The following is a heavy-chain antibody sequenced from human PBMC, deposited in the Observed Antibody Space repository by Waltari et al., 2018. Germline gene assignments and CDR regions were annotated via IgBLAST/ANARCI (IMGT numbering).Heavy chain of an antibody. J-gene: IGHJ5*02. CDR3: ARHGSSSSGGFDP. D-gene: IGHD6-6*01. Sequence: EVQLVQSGAEVKKPGESLKISCTGSGYSFTIYWTGWVRQMPGKGREWMGIIYPGDSDTRYSPSFQGQVTISADKSISTAYLQWSSLKASDTAMYYCARHGSSSSGGFDPWGQGTLVTVSS. CDR1: GYSFTIYW. V-gene: IGHV5-51*01. CDR2: IYPGDSDT.